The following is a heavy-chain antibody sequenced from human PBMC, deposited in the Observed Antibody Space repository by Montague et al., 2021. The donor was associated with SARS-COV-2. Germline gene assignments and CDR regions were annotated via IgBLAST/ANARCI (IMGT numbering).Heavy chain of an antibody. J-gene: IGHJ5*02. D-gene: IGHD1-7*01. CDR1: GGSVGSSHYY. CDR3: ARGLYNWNYEHWFDT. Sequence: SETLSLTCTVSGGSVGSSHYYWAWIRQPPGKGLEWIGTIYYSGSTYYNPSPRSRVPIDVDASTNQFSLKVHSVTAADTAVYFCARGLYNWNYEHWFDTWGQGTLVTVSS. V-gene: IGHV4-39*01. CDR2: IYYSGST.